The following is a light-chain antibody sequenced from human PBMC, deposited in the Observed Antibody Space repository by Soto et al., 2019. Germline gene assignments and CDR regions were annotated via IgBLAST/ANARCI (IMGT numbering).Light chain of an antibody. CDR3: AAWDDSLSVYYV. CDR1: SSNIGSNY. Sequence: QSVLTQPPSASGTPGQRVTISCSGSSSNIGSNYVYWYQQLPGTAPKLLIYRNNQRPSGVPDRFSGSKSGTSASLAISGLRYEDDADYYCAAWDDSLSVYYVFGTGTKVT. J-gene: IGLJ1*01. CDR2: RNN. V-gene: IGLV1-47*01.